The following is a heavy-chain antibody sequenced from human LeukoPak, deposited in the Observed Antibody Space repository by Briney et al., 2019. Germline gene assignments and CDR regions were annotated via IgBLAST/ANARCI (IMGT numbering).Heavy chain of an antibody. CDR2: IRHSDSNT. CDR3: AKRGNPTVGHHYLDV. J-gene: IGHJ6*03. CDR1: GFTFSSSD. D-gene: IGHD1-1*01. Sequence: GGSLRLSCAASGFTFSSSDMSWVRQAPGSGLEWVSSIRHSDSNTYYADSVMGRLTISRENSKNTLYLQRNSLSAEDTAVYYCAKRGNPTVGHHYLDVWGKGTTVSVSS. V-gene: IGHV3-23*01.